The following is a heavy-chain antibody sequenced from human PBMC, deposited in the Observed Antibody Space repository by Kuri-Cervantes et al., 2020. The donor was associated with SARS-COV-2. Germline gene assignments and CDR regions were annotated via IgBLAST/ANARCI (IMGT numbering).Heavy chain of an antibody. CDR2: IYYSGST. J-gene: IGHJ4*02. CDR3: ARLPRALGTLDY. CDR1: GSSISSSSYY. D-gene: IGHD7-27*01. V-gene: IGHV4-39*01. Sequence: GSLRLSCTVSGSSISSSSYYWGWIRQPPGKGLEWIGSIYYSGSTYYNPSLKSRVTISVDTSKNQFSLKLSSVTAADTAVYYCARLPRALGTLDYWGQGTLVTVSS.